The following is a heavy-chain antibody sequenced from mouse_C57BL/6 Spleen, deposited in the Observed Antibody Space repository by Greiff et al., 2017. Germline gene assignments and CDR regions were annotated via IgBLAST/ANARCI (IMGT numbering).Heavy chain of an antibody. CDR3: TLRDYAMDY. D-gene: IGHD1-1*01. CDR1: GFNIKDDY. J-gene: IGHJ4*01. CDR2: IDPENGDT. Sequence: EVQRVESGAELVRPGASVKLSCTASGFNIKDDYMHWVKQRPEQGLEWIGWIDPENGDTEYASKFQGKATITADTSSNTAYLQLSSLTSEDTAVYYCTLRDYAMDYWGQGTSVTVSS. V-gene: IGHV14-4*01.